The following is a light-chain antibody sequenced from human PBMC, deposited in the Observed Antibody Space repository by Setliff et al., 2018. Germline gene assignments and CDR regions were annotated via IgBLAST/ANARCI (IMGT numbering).Light chain of an antibody. CDR3: SSYAGSNNLV. CDR2: DVT. V-gene: IGLV2-8*01. CDR1: SIDLSGYNY. Sequence: QSALTQPPSASGSPGQSVTISCAGTSIDLSGYNYVSWYQQHPGKAPQLIIYDVTKRPSGVPDRFSGSKSGNTASLTVSGLQAEDEADYYCSSYAGSNNLVFGTGTKGTVL. J-gene: IGLJ1*01.